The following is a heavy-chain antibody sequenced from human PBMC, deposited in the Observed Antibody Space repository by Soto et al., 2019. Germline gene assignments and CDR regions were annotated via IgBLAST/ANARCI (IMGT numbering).Heavy chain of an antibody. Sequence: QGLEWMGWISAYNGNTNYAQKLQGRVTMTTDTSTSTAYMELRSLRSDDTAVYYCARLYCSGGSCYSVLNYWGQGTLVTVSS. J-gene: IGHJ4*02. D-gene: IGHD2-15*01. CDR3: ARLYCSGGSCYSVLNY. CDR2: ISAYNGNT. V-gene: IGHV1-18*01.